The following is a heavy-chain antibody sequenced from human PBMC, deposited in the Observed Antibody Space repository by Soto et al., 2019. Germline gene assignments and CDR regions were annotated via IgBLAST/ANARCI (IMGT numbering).Heavy chain of an antibody. Sequence: GASVKVSCKASGYTFTSYGISWVRQAPGQGLEWMGWISAYNGNTNYAQKLQGRVTMTTDTSTSTAYMELRSLRSDDTAVYYCAGVAPSSFWSGYQSPLGYWGQGTLVTVSS. CDR3: AGVAPSSFWSGYQSPLGY. D-gene: IGHD3-3*01. V-gene: IGHV1-18*01. CDR1: GYTFTSYG. CDR2: ISAYNGNT. J-gene: IGHJ4*02.